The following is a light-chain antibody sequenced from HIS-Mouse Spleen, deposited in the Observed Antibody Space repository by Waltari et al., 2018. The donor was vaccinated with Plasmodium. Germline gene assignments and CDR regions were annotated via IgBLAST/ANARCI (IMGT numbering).Light chain of an antibody. CDR2: QDS. Sequence: SYELTQPPSVSVSPGQTASITCSGDKLGDKYPCWYQQKPGKSPVLVIYQDSKRPSGIPERFSGSNSGNTATLTISGTQAMDEADYYCQAWDSSTVVFGGGTKLTVL. V-gene: IGLV3-1*01. CDR3: QAWDSSTVV. J-gene: IGLJ2*01. CDR1: KLGDKY.